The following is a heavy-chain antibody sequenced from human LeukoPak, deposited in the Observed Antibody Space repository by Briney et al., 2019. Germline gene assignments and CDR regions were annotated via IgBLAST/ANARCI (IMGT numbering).Heavy chain of an antibody. CDR2: SDDVGNT. D-gene: IGHD3-10*01. Sequence: PSETLSLTCSVSGGSIGGYKWAWIRQPAGKGLEWLGRSDDVGNTDYSPSLESRITVSVDRSKNQVSLRLKSVTAADTAVYYCARAARRPDGWIGGSYHWGQGISVTDSS. V-gene: IGHV4-4*07. CDR3: ARAARRPDGWIGGSYH. CDR1: GGSIGGYK. J-gene: IGHJ4*02.